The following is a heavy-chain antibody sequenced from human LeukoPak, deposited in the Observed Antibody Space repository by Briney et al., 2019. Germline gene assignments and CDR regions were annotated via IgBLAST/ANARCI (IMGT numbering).Heavy chain of an antibody. CDR3: ARVMGQLWLQIPAFDI. V-gene: IGHV3-30*16. J-gene: IGHJ3*02. CDR2: ISYDGSNK. Sequence: GGSLRLSCAASGFTFSSYAMHWVRQAPGKGLEWVAVISYDGSNKYYADSVKGRFTISRDNSKNTLYLQMNSLRAEDTAVYYCARVMGQLWLQIPAFDIWGQGTMVTVSS. D-gene: IGHD5-18*01. CDR1: GFTFSSYA.